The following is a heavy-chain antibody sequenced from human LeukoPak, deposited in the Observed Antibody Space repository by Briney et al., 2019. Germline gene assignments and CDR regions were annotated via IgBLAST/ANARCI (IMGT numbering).Heavy chain of an antibody. V-gene: IGHV3-23*01. J-gene: IGHJ4*02. CDR3: AKSGPYCSSTSCNYFDY. Sequence: AGSLRLSCAASRFTFSNFAMSWVRQAPGKGLEWVSAISGSGGSTYYADSVKGRFTISRDNSKNALFLQMNSLRAEDTAVYYCAKSGPYCSSTSCNYFDYWGQGTLVTVSS. CDR2: ISGSGGST. CDR1: RFTFSNFA. D-gene: IGHD2-2*01.